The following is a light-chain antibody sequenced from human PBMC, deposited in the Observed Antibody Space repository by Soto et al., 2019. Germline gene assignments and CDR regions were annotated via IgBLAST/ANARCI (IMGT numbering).Light chain of an antibody. J-gene: IGKJ1*01. Sequence: DIVMTQSPDSLAVSLGERATINCRSSQSVLYSSTNERYLAWYKQKPGQPPKLLIYWGSTRDSGVPDRFSGSGSATDFTLTITSLQAEDVAIYYCQQYYKAPWTFGQGTKVEIK. V-gene: IGKV4-1*01. CDR3: QQYYKAPWT. CDR2: WGS. CDR1: QSVLYSSTNERY.